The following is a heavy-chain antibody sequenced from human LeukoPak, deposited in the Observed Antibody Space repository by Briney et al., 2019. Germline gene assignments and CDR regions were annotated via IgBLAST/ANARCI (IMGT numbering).Heavy chain of an antibody. D-gene: IGHD1-26*01. CDR3: ARAGCCGSYSWFDP. CDR2: IIPIFGTA. J-gene: IGHJ5*02. Sequence: GASVKVSCKASGGPFSSYAISWVRQAPGQGLEWMGGIIPIFGTANYAQKFQGRVTITTDESTSTAYMELSNLRSEDTAVYYCARAGCCGSYSWFDPWGQGTLVTVSS. CDR1: GGPFSSYA. V-gene: IGHV1-69*05.